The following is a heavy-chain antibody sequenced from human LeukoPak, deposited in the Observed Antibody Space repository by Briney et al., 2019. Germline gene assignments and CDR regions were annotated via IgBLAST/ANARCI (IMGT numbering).Heavy chain of an antibody. CDR3: ASYGISRGLSRAPFIY. CDR1: GASIRSGDYY. D-gene: IGHD3-9*01. V-gene: IGHV4-34*01. J-gene: IGHJ4*02. CDR2: INHSGST. Sequence: PSETLSLTCTVSGASIRSGDYYWSWIRQPPGKGLEWIGEINHSGSTNYNPSLKSRVTISVDTSKNQFSLKLSSVTAADTAVYYCASYGISRGLSRAPFIYWGQGTLVTVSS.